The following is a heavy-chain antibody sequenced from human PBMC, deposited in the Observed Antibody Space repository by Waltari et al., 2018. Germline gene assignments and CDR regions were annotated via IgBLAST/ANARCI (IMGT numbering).Heavy chain of an antibody. D-gene: IGHD6-19*01. J-gene: IGHJ4*02. CDR1: GFTFSSYG. CDR2: ISYDGSNK. Sequence: QVQLVESGGGVVQPGRSLRLSCAASGFTFSSYGMHWVRQAPGKGLEWVAVISYDGSNKYYADSVKGRFTISRDNSKNTLYLQMNSLRAEDTAVYYCAKDSSGWYAKGYFDYWGQGTLVTVSS. CDR3: AKDSSGWYAKGYFDY. V-gene: IGHV3-30*18.